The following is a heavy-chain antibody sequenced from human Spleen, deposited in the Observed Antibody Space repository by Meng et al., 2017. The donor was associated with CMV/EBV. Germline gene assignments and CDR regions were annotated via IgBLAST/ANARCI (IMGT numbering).Heavy chain of an antibody. CDR3: GSLVPH. J-gene: IGHJ4*02. CDR2: IKSDGSVT. CDR1: GFTFSSHA. V-gene: IGHV3-74*01. Sequence: GESLKISCVGSGFTFSSHAMHWVRQAPGKGLMWVSRIKSDGSVTSYADSVKGRFTISRDDAKNTLYLQMNSLRAEDTAVYYCGSLVPHWGQGTLVTVSS. D-gene: IGHD3-10*01.